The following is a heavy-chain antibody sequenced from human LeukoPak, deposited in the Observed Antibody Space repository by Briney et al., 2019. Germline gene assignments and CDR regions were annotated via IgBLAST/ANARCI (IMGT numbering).Heavy chain of an antibody. CDR3: AKQAYDSPRTDFDY. D-gene: IGHD3-22*01. J-gene: IGHJ4*02. CDR2: VSTSGGST. CDR1: GLTFNRYA. V-gene: IGHV3-23*01. Sequence: GSLRLSFAGSGLTFNRYALSWVPPAPGKGVEWVSGVSTSGGSTYYADSVKGRFTISRDNSKNTLHLQMNSLRAEDTAIYYCAKQAYDSPRTDFDYWGQGTLVTVSS.